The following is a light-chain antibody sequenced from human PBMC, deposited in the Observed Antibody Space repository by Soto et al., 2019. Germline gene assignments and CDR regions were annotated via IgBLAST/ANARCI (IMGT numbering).Light chain of an antibody. J-gene: IGKJ1*01. CDR2: GAS. CDR1: QTVSSN. CDR3: QQYGSSPQDT. Sequence: EIVLTQSPATLSLSPGERATLSCRASQTVSSNLAWYQQKPGQAPRLLIFGASTRATGIPARFSGSGSGTEFTLTISSLQSEDFAVYYCQQYGSSPQDTFGQGTKVGI. V-gene: IGKV3-15*01.